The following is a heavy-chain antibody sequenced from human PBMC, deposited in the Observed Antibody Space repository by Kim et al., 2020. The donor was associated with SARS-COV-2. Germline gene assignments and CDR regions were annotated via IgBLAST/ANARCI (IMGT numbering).Heavy chain of an antibody. J-gene: IGHJ4*02. CDR2: ICPADSDT. D-gene: IGHD3-10*01. V-gene: IGHV5-51*01. Sequence: GESLKISCKGSGYIFTGYWIGWVRQMPGKGMEWMGIICPADSDTRYSPSFQGQVTISADKSISTIYLQWSSLKASDTAMYYCAAYYGSGSYSYFDKWGQGTLVTVSP. CDR1: GYIFTGYW. CDR3: AAYYGSGSYSYFDK.